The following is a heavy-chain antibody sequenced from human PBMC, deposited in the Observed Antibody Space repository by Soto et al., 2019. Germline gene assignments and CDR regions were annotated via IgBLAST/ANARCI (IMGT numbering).Heavy chain of an antibody. CDR1: GYSFTSYW. V-gene: IGHV5-10-1*01. CDR2: IDPSDSYT. CDR3: ARDGAARNYYYYGMEV. D-gene: IGHD6-6*01. Sequence: HGESLKISCKGSGYSFTSYWIVWVRQMPGKGLEWMGRIDPSDSYTNYSPSFQGHVTISADKSISTAYLQWSSLKASDTAMYYCARDGAARNYYYYGMEVWGQGTTVTVSS. J-gene: IGHJ6*02.